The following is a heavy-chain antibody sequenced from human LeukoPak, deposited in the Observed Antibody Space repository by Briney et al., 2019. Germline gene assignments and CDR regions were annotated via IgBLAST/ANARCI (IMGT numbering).Heavy chain of an antibody. V-gene: IGHV4-39*07. D-gene: IGHD1-26*01. CDR2: IYYSGST. J-gene: IGHJ4*02. CDR1: GGSISSSTYY. CDR3: ARAAYSGSYWWVGYFDY. Sequence: PSETLSLTCTVSGGSISSSTYYWGWIRQPPGKGLEWIGSIYYSGSTYYIPSLKSRVTISLDTSKNQFSLKLSSVTAADTAVYYCARAAYSGSYWWVGYFDYWGQGTLVTVSS.